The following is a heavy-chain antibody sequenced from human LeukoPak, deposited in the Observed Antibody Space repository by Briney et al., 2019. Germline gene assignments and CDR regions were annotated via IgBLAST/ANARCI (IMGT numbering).Heavy chain of an antibody. Sequence: GESLKISCKGSGYSFTSYWIGWVRQMPGKGLEWMGIIYPGDSDTRYSPSFQGQVTISADKSISTAYLQWSSLKASDTAMYYCARCKAVAGTINAFDFWGQGTMVTVSS. CDR3: ARCKAVAGTINAFDF. CDR1: GYSFTSYW. CDR2: IYPGDSDT. V-gene: IGHV5-51*01. J-gene: IGHJ3*01. D-gene: IGHD6-19*01.